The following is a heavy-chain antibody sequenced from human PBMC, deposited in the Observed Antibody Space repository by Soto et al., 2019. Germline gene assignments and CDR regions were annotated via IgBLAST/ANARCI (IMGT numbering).Heavy chain of an antibody. CDR1: GYTFTSYA. V-gene: IGHV1-3*01. D-gene: IGHD3-3*01. Sequence: QVQLVQSGAEVKKPGASMKVSCKASGYTFTSYAIHCVRQAPGQRLEWLGWINAGNGYTQYSQKLQGRVTITRDTSASTAYMELSSLRSEDTAVYYCGRDLAIRFLEWKHAFDIWGQGTMVTVSS. CDR3: GRDLAIRFLEWKHAFDI. CDR2: INAGNGYT. J-gene: IGHJ3*02.